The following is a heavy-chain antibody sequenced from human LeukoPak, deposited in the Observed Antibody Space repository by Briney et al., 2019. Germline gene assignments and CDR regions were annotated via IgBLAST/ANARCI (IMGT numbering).Heavy chain of an antibody. J-gene: IGHJ5*02. D-gene: IGHD2-15*01. Sequence: GGSLRLSCAASGFTFSSYAMHWVRQAPGKGLEWVAVISYDGSNKYYADSVKGRFTISRDNSKNTLYLQMNSLRAEDTAVYYCVSLRVVVAATWFDPWGQGTLVTVSS. CDR3: VSLRVVVAATWFDP. CDR1: GFTFSSYA. V-gene: IGHV3-30-3*02. CDR2: ISYDGSNK.